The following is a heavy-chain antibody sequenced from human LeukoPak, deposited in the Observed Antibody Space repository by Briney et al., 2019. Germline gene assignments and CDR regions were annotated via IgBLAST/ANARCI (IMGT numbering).Heavy chain of an antibody. Sequence: GGSLRLSCAASGFTFSSYSMNWVRQAPGKGLEWVSYISTSSSAIYYADSVKGRFTISRDNAKNSLYLQMNSLRVEDTAVYYCASGEMATIPDEHWGQGTLVTVSS. CDR2: ISTSSSAI. CDR1: GFTFSSYS. D-gene: IGHD5-24*01. V-gene: IGHV3-48*01. J-gene: IGHJ1*01. CDR3: ASGEMATIPDEH.